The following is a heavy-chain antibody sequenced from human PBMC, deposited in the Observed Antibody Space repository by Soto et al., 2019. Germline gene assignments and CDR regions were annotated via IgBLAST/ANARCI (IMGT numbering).Heavy chain of an antibody. J-gene: IGHJ4*01. CDR1: GGLFSVFS. D-gene: IGHD5-12*01. CDR2: VLPITGST. Sequence: QVQLVQSGAEVKKPGSSVKVSCKTSGGLFSVFSFNWVRQAPGQGLEWIGGVLPITGSTDYAQKFQGRLTITADRSTSTIYMELSRLTSDDTANYYCATIRVRGGPLRFEDGGQGTLISVSS. CDR3: ATIRVRGGPLRFED. V-gene: IGHV1-69*06.